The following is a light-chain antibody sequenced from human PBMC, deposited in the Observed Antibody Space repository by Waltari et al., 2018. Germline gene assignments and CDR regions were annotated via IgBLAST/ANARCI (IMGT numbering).Light chain of an antibody. CDR1: QRVSSD. Sequence: EVVMTQSPATLSVSPGERVTLSCRASQRVSSDLAWYPQKPGQAPRLLIYDASTRATGIPVRFSGSGSGTDFTLTITNIQSEDFAVYFCQQYDIWPPLTFGQGTRLDIK. CDR2: DAS. CDR3: QQYDIWPPLT. J-gene: IGKJ5*01. V-gene: IGKV3-15*01.